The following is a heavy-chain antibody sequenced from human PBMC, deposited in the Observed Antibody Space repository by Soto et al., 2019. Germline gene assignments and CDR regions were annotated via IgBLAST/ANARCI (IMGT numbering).Heavy chain of an antibody. D-gene: IGHD3-22*01. J-gene: IGHJ6*02. V-gene: IGHV1-18*01. CDR2: ISPYNDDT. Sequence: QAQLVQSGAEVKKPGASVKVSCKASGYTFSSYGISWVRQAPGQGLEWLGWISPYNDDTNYAQKLQGRVTMTTDPSTRTAYMGLRSLRSDDTAVYYCARGGYYDSSGSRNYHYYGMDVWGQGTTVTVSS. CDR1: GYTFSSYG. CDR3: ARGGYYDSSGSRNYHYYGMDV.